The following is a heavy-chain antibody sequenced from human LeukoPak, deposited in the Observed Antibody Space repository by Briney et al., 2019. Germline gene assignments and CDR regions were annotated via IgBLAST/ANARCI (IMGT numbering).Heavy chain of an antibody. D-gene: IGHD2-2*01. CDR1: GGSISSSSYY. Sequence: PSETLSPTCTVSGGSISSSSYYWGWIRQPPGKGLEWIGSIYYSGSTYYNPSLKSRVTISVDTSKNQFSLKLCSVTAADTAVYYCARTRTTSSTNRRELLPRWFDPWGQGTLVTVSS. J-gene: IGHJ5*02. CDR2: IYYSGST. CDR3: ARTRTTSSTNRRELLPRWFDP. V-gene: IGHV4-39*07.